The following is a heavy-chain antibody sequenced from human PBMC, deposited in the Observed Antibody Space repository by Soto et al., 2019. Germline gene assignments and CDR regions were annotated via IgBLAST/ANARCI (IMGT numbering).Heavy chain of an antibody. V-gene: IGHV3-30*18. CDR2: ISYDGSNK. J-gene: IGHJ4*02. CDR1: GFTFSSYG. D-gene: IGHD6-6*01. CDR3: AKDPSSSSGQSN. Sequence: QVQLVESGGGVVQPGRSLRLSRAASGFTFSSYGMHWVRQAPGKGLEWVAVISYDGSNKYYADSVKGRFTISRDNSKNTLYLQMNSLGAEDTAVYYCAKDPSSSSGQSNWGQGTLVTVSS.